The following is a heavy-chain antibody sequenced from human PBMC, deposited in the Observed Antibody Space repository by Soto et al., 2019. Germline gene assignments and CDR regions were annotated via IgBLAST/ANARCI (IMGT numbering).Heavy chain of an antibody. CDR1: GYTFTSYD. V-gene: IGHV1-8*01. CDR3: ARGRPYDFWSGYYPFYNWFDP. J-gene: IGHJ5*02. CDR2: MNPNSGNT. Sequence: QVPLVQSGAEVKKPGASVKVSCKASGYTFTSYDINWVRQATGQGLEWMGWMNPNSGNTGYAQKFQGRVTMTRNTSISTAYMELSSLRSEDTAVYYCARGRPYDFWSGYYPFYNWFDPWGQGTLVTVSS. D-gene: IGHD3-3*01.